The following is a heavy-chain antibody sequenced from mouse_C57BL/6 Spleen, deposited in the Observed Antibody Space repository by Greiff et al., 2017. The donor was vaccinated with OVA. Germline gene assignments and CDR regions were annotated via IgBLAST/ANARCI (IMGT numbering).Heavy chain of an antibody. D-gene: IGHD4-1*01. CDR3: ARNWDHYFDY. Sequence: EVHLVESGGGLVKPGGSLKLSCEASGFTFSSYAMYWVRQTSEKRMEWVAPISDGGSYTYSPVNVQGRFTISRDNANNNLYLQMSHLKSEDTAMYYCARNWDHYFDYWGQGTTLTVSS. CDR1: GFTFSSYA. V-gene: IGHV5-4*01. CDR2: ISDGGSYT. J-gene: IGHJ2*01.